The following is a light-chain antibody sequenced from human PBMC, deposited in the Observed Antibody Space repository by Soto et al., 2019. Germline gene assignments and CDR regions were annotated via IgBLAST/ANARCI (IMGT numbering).Light chain of an antibody. V-gene: IGLV2-23*01. CDR3: CSYATGNTCV. J-gene: IGLJ1*01. CDR1: SSDVGSSNL. CDR2: EGA. Sequence: QSALTQPASVSGSPGQSITISCTGTSSDVGSSNLISWYQQHPGKAPKLMIYEGAKRPSGVSNRFSGSKSGNTASLTISGHQAEDEADYFCCSYATGNTCVFGPGTKVTVL.